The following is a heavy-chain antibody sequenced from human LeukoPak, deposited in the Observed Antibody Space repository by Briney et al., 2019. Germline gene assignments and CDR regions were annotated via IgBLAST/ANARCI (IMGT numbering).Heavy chain of an antibody. J-gene: IGHJ4*02. Sequence: SETLSLTCTVSGGSISSYYWSWIRQPDGKELEWIGRIHVSGSTNYNPSLKSRVTISVDTSKNQFSLKLSSVTAADTAVYYCARVMTFGQWLVPQNWGQGTLVTVSS. CDR2: IHVSGST. V-gene: IGHV4-4*07. D-gene: IGHD6-19*01. CDR1: GGSISSYY. CDR3: ARVMTFGQWLVPQN.